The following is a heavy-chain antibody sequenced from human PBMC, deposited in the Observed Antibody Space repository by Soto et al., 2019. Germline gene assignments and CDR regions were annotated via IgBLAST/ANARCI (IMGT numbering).Heavy chain of an antibody. CDR2: INHSGST. D-gene: IGHD2-2*01. Sequence: SETLSLTCAVYGGSFSGYYWSWIPQPPGKGLEWIGEINHSGSTNYNPSLKSRVTISVDTSKNQFSLKLSSVTAADTAVYYCATRNSVVVRFDLWGKGNLV. J-gene: IGHJ4*02. CDR3: ATRNSVVVRFDL. V-gene: IGHV4-34*01. CDR1: GGSFSGYY.